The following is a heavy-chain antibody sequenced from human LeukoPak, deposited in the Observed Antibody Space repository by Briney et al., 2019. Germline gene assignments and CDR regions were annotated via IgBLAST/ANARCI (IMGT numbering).Heavy chain of an antibody. D-gene: IGHD2-21*01. Sequence: GASVKVSCKTSGYTFKSYYMHWVRQAPGQGLEWVGIINPSGGTATYAQKFQGRVTMTRDVSTTTVYMELSRLTSGDTAIYYCARDGVCASDTCYRGLDPWGQGTLVTVSS. CDR1: GYTFKSYY. J-gene: IGHJ5*02. CDR2: INPSGGTA. V-gene: IGHV1-46*02. CDR3: ARDGVCASDTCYRGLDP.